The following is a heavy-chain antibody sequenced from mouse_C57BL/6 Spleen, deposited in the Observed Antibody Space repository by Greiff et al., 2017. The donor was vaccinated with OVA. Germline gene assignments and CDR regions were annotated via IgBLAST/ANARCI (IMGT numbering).Heavy chain of an antibody. CDR1: GFTFSDYY. D-gene: IGHD1-2*01. CDR3: ARANLDY. CDR2: INYDGSST. Sequence: EVQRVESEGGLVQPGSSMKLSCTASGFTFSDYYMAWVRQVPEKGLEWVANINYDGSSTYYLDSLKSRFIISRDNAKNILYLQMSSLKSEDTATYYCARANLDYWGQGTTLTVSS. V-gene: IGHV5-16*01. J-gene: IGHJ2*01.